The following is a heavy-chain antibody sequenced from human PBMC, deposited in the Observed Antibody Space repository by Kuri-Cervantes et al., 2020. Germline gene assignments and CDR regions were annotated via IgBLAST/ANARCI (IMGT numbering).Heavy chain of an antibody. Sequence: SCTASRFSFSTSVMPWVRQAPGKGPEWLAVISYDGSEKYYGDSVKGRFTISRDNSKNTLYLQMRSLRDEDPAVYYCAKVPTRYDSNSHYTDWGQGTLVTVSS. CDR1: RFSFSTSV. V-gene: IGHV3-30*18. J-gene: IGHJ4*02. CDR3: AKVPTRYDSNSHYTD. D-gene: IGHD3-10*01. CDR2: ISYDGSEK.